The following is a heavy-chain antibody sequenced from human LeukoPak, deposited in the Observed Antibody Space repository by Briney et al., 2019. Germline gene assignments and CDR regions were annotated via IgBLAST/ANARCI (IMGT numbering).Heavy chain of an antibody. J-gene: IGHJ4*02. CDR1: GGSISTSRSY. CDR3: ARVRGRDGYFDY. D-gene: IGHD3-10*01. Sequence: RPSETLSLTCTVSGGSISTSRSYGAWIRQPPGKGLEWIGSISYSGDTYYNPSHESRVTISVDTSRNQFSLKLNSVTAADTAVYYCARVRGRDGYFDYWGQGTPVTVSS. V-gene: IGHV4-39*07. CDR2: ISYSGDT.